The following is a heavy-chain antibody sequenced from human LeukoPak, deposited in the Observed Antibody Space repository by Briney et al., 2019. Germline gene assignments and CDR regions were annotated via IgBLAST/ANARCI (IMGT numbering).Heavy chain of an antibody. CDR3: ARDLSRYCSSTSCSFDP. V-gene: IGHV4-31*03. J-gene: IGHJ5*02. Sequence: KPSETLSLTCTVSGGSVTSGGYYWSWIRQHPGKGLEWIGYIYYSGSTSYNPSLKSRVTISVDTSKNQFSLKLSSVTAADTAVYYCARDLSRYCSSTSCSFDPWGQGTLVTVSS. CDR2: IYYSGST. D-gene: IGHD2-2*01. CDR1: GGSVTSGGYY.